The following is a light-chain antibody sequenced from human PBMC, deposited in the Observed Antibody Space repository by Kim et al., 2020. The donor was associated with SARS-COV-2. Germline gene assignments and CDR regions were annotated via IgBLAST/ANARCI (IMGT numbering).Light chain of an antibody. V-gene: IGKV1-6*01. CDR3: LQDYNYPRT. CDR2: AAS. Sequence: ASVGDEFTITCRASQGIRNDLGWYQQKPGKAPNLLIYAASSLRSGVPSRFSGRGSGTDFTLTISSLQPEDFATYYCLQDYNYPRTFGQGTKVDIK. J-gene: IGKJ1*01. CDR1: QGIRND.